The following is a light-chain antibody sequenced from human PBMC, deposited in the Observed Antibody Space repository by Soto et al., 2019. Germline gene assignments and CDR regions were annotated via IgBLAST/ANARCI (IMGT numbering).Light chain of an antibody. J-gene: IGKJ1*01. Sequence: DIQMTQSPSTLSASVGDRVIITCRASQSISNWLAWYQQKPGKAPKLLIYDASSLESGVPSRFSGSGSGTEFTLTISSLQPDDFVTYYCQRYNTNSWTFGQGTKVEIK. CDR1: QSISNW. CDR2: DAS. CDR3: QRYNTNSWT. V-gene: IGKV1-5*01.